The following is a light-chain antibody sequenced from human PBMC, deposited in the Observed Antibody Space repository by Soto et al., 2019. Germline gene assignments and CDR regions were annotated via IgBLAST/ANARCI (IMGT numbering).Light chain of an antibody. CDR1: SSDVGSYNL. CDR2: EGS. J-gene: IGLJ1*01. V-gene: IGLV2-14*02. Sequence: QGARNQPAYGYGSPGEGITISCTGTSSDVGSYNLVSWYRQHPGRAPKLLIYEGSKRPSGVSNRFSGSKSGNTASLTISGLQAEDEADYYCSSHAGSSNVFGTGTKVTVL. CDR3: SSHAGSSNV.